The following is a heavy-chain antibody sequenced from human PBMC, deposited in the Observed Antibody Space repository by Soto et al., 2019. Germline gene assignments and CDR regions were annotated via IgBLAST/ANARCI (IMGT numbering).Heavy chain of an antibody. CDR2: IKQDGSEK. V-gene: IGHV3-7*01. CDR3: ARDHGYCSGGSCPGN. CDR1: GFNFSSYW. Sequence: GGPLRLSCAASGFNFSSYWMSWVRQAPGKGLEWVANIKQDGSEKYYVDSVKGRFTISRDNAKNSLYLQMNSLRAEDTAVYYCARDHGYCSGGSCPGNWGQGTLVTVSS. J-gene: IGHJ4*02. D-gene: IGHD2-15*01.